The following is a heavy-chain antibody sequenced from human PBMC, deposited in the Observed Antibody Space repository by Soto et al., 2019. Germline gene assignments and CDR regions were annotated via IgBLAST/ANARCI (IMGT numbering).Heavy chain of an antibody. J-gene: IGHJ4*02. CDR3: ARAHPRGRYFDWLIFPLGY. CDR1: GFTFSSYS. Sequence: PGGSLRLSCAASGFTFSSYSMNWVRQAPGKGLEWVSSISSSSSYIYYADSVNGRFTISRDNAKNSLYLQMNSLRAEDTAVYYCARAHPRGRYFDWLIFPLGYWGRGALVTVSS. D-gene: IGHD3-9*01. V-gene: IGHV3-21*01. CDR2: ISSSSSYI.